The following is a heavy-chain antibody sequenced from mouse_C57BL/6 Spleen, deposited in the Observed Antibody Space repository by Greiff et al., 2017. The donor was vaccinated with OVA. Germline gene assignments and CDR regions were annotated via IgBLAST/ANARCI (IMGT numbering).Heavy chain of an antibody. V-gene: IGHV14-2*01. CDR2: IDPEDGET. CDR1: GFNIKDYY. CDR3: ASPSYYGSSYGYFDV. D-gene: IGHD1-1*01. J-gene: IGHJ1*03. Sequence: EVQLQQSGAELVKPGASVKLSCTASGFNIKDYYMHWVKQRTEQGLEWIGRIDPEDGETKYAPKFQGKATITADTSSNTAYLQISSLTSKDNAVYYCASPSYYGSSYGYFDVWGTGTTVTVSS.